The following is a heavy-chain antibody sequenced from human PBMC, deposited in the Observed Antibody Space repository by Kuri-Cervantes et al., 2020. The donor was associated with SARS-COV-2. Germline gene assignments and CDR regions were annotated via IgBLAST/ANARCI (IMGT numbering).Heavy chain of an antibody. J-gene: IGHJ4*02. CDR3: ARGSPGY. V-gene: IGHV4-34*01. CDR2: INHGGST. Sequence: SCADYGGLFSDYAWTWIRQTPEHGLGRSGQINHGGSTSYNPSLKGHVTISVDTSKKQFSLKSTSVTVADTAVYYCARGSPGYWGQGTLVTVSS. CDR1: GGLFSDYA.